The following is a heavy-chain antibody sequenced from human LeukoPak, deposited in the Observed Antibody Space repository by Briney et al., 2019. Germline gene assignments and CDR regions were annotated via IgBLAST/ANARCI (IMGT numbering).Heavy chain of an antibody. CDR1: GGSISSYY. V-gene: IGHV4-59*01. D-gene: IGHD3-3*01. J-gene: IGHJ4*02. CDR2: IYYGGST. CDR3: ARTRVFWSGYYFDY. Sequence: PSETLSLTCTVSGGSISSYYWSWIRQPPGKGLEWIGYIYYGGSTNYNPSLKSRVTISVDTSKNQFSLKLSSVTAADTAVYYCARTRVFWSGYYFDYWGQGTLVTVSS.